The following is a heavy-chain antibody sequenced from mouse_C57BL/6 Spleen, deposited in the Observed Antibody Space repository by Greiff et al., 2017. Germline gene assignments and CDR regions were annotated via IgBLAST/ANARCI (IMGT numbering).Heavy chain of an antibody. D-gene: IGHD6-2*01. V-gene: IGHV5-16*01. Sequence: EVKLMESEGGLVKPGSSLKLSCTASGFTFSDYYMAWVRQAPEKGLEWVANITHDGGSTYYLDTLKSRFILSRDNAKNILYLQMSSLKSEETAAYYCGREGRVSAIDYWGQGTTVTVSS. CDR2: ITHDGGST. CDR3: GREGRVSAIDY. J-gene: IGHJ4*01. CDR1: GFTFSDYY.